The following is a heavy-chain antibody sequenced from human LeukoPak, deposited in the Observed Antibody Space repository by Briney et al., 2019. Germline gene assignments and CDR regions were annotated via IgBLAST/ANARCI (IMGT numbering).Heavy chain of an antibody. V-gene: IGHV4-39*01. CDR3: ARVSVATNRDYFDY. D-gene: IGHD2-15*01. CDR2: TYYSGST. CDR1: GGSISSGDYY. J-gene: IGHJ4*02. Sequence: SETLSLTCTVSGGSISSGDYYWGWIRQPPGKGLEWIGNTYYSGSTYYNPSLKSRVAIFVDTSKNQFSLKLTSLTAADASVFYCARVSVATNRDYFDYWGQGTLVTVSS.